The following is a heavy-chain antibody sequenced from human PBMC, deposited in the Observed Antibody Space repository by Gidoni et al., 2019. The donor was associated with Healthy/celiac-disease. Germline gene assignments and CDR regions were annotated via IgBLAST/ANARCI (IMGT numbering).Heavy chain of an antibody. D-gene: IGHD4-17*01. CDR3: ARDVPRYGDSGLSFDY. CDR2: IYSGGST. V-gene: IGHV3-53*01. CDR1: GFTVSSNY. J-gene: IGHJ4*02. Sequence: EVQLVESGGGLIQPVGSLRLSCAASGFTVSSNYMSWVRQAPGKGLEWVSVIYSGGSTYYADSVKGRFTISRDNSKNTLYLQMNSLRAEDTAVYYCARDVPRYGDSGLSFDYWGQGTLVTVSS.